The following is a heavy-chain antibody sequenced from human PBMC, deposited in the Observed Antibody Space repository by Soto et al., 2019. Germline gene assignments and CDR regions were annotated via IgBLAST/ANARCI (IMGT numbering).Heavy chain of an antibody. CDR3: ARGKEAVADSDFLSY. CDR1: GGSFSGYY. CDR2: INHSGST. V-gene: IGHV4-34*01. Sequence: SETLSLTCAVYGGSFSGYYWSWIRQPPGKGLEWIGEINHSGSTNYNPSLKSRVTISVDTSKNQFSLKLSSVTAADTAVYYCARGKEAVADSDFLSYWGQGTLVTVSS. J-gene: IGHJ4*02. D-gene: IGHD6-19*01.